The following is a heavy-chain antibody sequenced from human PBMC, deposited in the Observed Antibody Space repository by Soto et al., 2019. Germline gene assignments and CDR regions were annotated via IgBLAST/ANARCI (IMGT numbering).Heavy chain of an antibody. J-gene: IGHJ4*02. D-gene: IGHD6-19*01. V-gene: IGHV3-23*01. Sequence: GGSLRLSCAASGFTFSNYAMSWVRQAPGKGLEWVSAISGGGTNTYYADSVKGRFTISRDTSKNILPLQMRSLRAEDTAVYFCAKSNPTGWLPFDYWGQGTLVTVSS. CDR3: AKSNPTGWLPFDY. CDR1: GFTFSNYA. CDR2: ISGGGTNT.